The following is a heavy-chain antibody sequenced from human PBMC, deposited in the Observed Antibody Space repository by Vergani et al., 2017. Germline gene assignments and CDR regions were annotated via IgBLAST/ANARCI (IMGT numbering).Heavy chain of an antibody. D-gene: IGHD1-1*01. CDR3: ARHTTYTDS. V-gene: IGHV5-51*01. CDR2: IYPADSDT. J-gene: IGHJ4*02. Sequence: EMQLVESGGGLVQPGWSPRLSCIGSGFSLGDYAMSWVRQAPGKGLEWMGIIYPADSDTRYSPSFQGQVTISADKSISTAFLQWDSLKASDTALYYCARHTTYTDSWGQGTLVTVSS. CDR1: GFSLGDYA.